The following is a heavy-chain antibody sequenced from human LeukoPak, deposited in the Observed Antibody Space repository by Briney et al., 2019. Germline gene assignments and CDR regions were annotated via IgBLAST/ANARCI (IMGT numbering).Heavy chain of an antibody. J-gene: IGHJ4*02. CDR2: INPSGGST. CDR3: ARDHFASQPREVPRDYYDSSGYYYVWPSFDY. Sequence: ASVKVSCKASGYTFTSYYMHWVRQAPGQGLEWMGIINPSGGSTSYAQKFQGRVTMTRDTSTSTVYMELSSLRSEDTVVYYCARDHFASQPREVPRDYYDSSGYYYVWPSFDYWGQGTLVTVSS. V-gene: IGHV1-46*01. D-gene: IGHD3-22*01. CDR1: GYTFTSYY.